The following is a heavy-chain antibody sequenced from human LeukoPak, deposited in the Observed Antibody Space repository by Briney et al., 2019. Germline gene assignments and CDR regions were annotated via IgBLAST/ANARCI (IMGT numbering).Heavy chain of an antibody. CDR1: GGSFSGYY. Sequence: SETLSLTCAVYGGSFSGYYWSWIRQPPGKGLEWIGEINHSGSTNYNPSLKSRVTISVDTSKNQFSLKLSSVTAADTAVYYCASRACSSTSCYRSKAGIDYWGQGTLVTVSS. J-gene: IGHJ4*02. D-gene: IGHD2-2*01. CDR2: INHSGST. CDR3: ASRACSSTSCYRSKAGIDY. V-gene: IGHV4-34*01.